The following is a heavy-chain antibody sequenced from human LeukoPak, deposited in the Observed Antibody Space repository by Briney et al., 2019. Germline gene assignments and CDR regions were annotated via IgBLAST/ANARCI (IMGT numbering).Heavy chain of an antibody. D-gene: IGHD3-10*01. Sequence: GGSLRLSCAASGLIYSRNWMSWVRQAPGKGLEWVANIKQDGSEKYYVDSVKGRFTISRDNAKNSLYLQMNSLRPEDTAVYYCATDGANPGSYHNYWGQGTLVTVSS. V-gene: IGHV3-7*02. J-gene: IGHJ4*02. CDR1: GLIYSRNW. CDR2: IKQDGSEK. CDR3: ATDGANPGSYHNY.